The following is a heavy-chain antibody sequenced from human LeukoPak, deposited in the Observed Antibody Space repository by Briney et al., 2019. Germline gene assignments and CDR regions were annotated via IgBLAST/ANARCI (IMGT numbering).Heavy chain of an antibody. J-gene: IGHJ2*01. V-gene: IGHV4-59*01. Sequence: PSETLSLTCTVSVGSISSYYWSWIRQPPGKGLERIGYIYYSGSTNYTPSLKSRVTISVDTSKNQFSLKLSSVTAADTAVYYCARVDWNWYFDLWGRGTLVTVSS. CDR3: ARVDWNWYFDL. CDR2: IYYSGST. D-gene: IGHD3-9*01. CDR1: VGSISSYY.